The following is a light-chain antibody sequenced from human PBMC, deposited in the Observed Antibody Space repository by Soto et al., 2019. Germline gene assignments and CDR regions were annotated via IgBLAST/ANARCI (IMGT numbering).Light chain of an antibody. V-gene: IGKV3-15*01. J-gene: IGKJ1*01. Sequence: EIVLTQSPGTLSLSPGERGTLSCRASQSVSSNLAWYQQKPGQAPRLLIYGASTRATGIPARFSGSGSGTEFTLTINSLQSEDFAVYYCQQYNNWWTFGQGTKVDIK. CDR1: QSVSSN. CDR3: QQYNNWWT. CDR2: GAS.